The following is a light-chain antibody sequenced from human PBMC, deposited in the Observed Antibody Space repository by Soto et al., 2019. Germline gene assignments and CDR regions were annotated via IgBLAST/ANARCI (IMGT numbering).Light chain of an antibody. CDR3: QGNNSWVWT. V-gene: IGKV3-15*01. CDR2: GAS. Sequence: EIVMTQSPTTPSMSPAEGATLSCSASRSVSSKLAWYHQKPAQAPRLLIYGASTRATGIPARVSGSGCGTEFALIISRVESEDCEVYDWQGNNSWVWTGGQGPKGDIK. J-gene: IGKJ1*01. CDR1: RSVSSK.